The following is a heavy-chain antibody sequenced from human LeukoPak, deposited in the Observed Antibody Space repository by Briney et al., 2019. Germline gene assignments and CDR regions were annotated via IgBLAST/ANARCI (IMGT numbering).Heavy chain of an antibody. J-gene: IGHJ2*01. V-gene: IGHV4-59*12. Sequence: SETLSLTCTVSGGSISSYYWSWIRQPPGKGLEWIGYIYYSGSTNYNPSLKSRVTISVDTSKNQFSLKLSSVTAADTAVYYCARDLRIAAAGSPPAFDLWGRGTLATVSS. CDR2: IYYSGST. CDR3: ARDLRIAAAGSPPAFDL. D-gene: IGHD6-13*01. CDR1: GGSISSYY.